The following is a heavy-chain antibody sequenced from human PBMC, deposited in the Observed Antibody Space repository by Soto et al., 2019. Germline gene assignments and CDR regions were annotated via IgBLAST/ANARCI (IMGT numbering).Heavy chain of an antibody. J-gene: IGHJ4*02. D-gene: IGHD6-19*01. CDR2: IKQDGSEK. V-gene: IGHV3-7*01. Sequence: GGSLRLSCAASGFTFSSYRLSWVRQAPGKGLEWVANIKQDGSEKYYVDSVKGRFTISRDNAKNSVYLLMNSLRAEDTAVYYCVRNPGGVAVAGPFDYWGQGTLVTVSS. CDR1: GFTFSSYR. CDR3: VRNPGGVAVAGPFDY.